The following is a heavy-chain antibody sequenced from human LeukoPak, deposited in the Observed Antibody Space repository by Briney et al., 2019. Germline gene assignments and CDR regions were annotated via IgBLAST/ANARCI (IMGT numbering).Heavy chain of an antibody. D-gene: IGHD3-22*01. CDR3: ARAYDSSGYYYE. Sequence: KSSETLSLTCAVSGGSISSGGHSWSWIRQPPGKGLEWIGYIYHSGSTYYNPSLKSRVTISVDRSKNQFSLKLSSVTAADTAVYYCARAYDSSGYYYEWGQGTLVTVSS. V-gene: IGHV4-30-2*01. J-gene: IGHJ4*02. CDR1: GGSISSGGHS. CDR2: IYHSGST.